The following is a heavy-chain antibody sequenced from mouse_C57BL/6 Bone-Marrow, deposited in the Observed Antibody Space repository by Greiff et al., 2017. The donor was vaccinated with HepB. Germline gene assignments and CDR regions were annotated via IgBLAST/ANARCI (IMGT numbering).Heavy chain of an antibody. J-gene: IGHJ4*01. CDR2: INPYNGDT. CDR3: ARDDGYPYYAMDY. Sequence: EVQLQQSGPELVKPGDSVKISCKASGYSFTGYFMNWVMQSHGKSLEWIGRINPYNGDTFYNQKFKGKATLTVDKSSSTAHMELRSLTSEDSAVYYWARDDGYPYYAMDYWGQGTSVTVSS. CDR1: GYSFTGYF. V-gene: IGHV1-20*01. D-gene: IGHD2-3*01.